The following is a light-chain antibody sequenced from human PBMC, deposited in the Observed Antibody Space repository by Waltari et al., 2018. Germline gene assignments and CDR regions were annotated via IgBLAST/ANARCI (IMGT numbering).Light chain of an antibody. Sequence: EIVMTQSPATLSVSPGERVTLSCRASQSVSSNLAWYQQKPGQAPRLLIYGASTRATGIPSRFSGSGSGTEFTLTISSLQPDDFATYYCQQYNSYSYTFGQGTKLEIK. CDR1: QSVSSN. V-gene: IGKV3-15*01. CDR3: QQYNSYSYT. CDR2: GAS. J-gene: IGKJ2*01.